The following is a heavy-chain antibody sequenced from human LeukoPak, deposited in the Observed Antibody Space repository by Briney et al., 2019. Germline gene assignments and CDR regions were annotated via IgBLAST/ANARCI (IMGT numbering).Heavy chain of an antibody. Sequence: GGSLRRSCAASGFTFRSYAMRWVRQAPGKGLEWVSAISGSGGSTYYADSVKGRFTISRDNSKNTLYLQMNSLRAEDTAVYYCAKDLGGIVVALGGAFDIWGQGTMVTVSS. J-gene: IGHJ3*02. V-gene: IGHV3-23*01. D-gene: IGHD2-15*01. CDR1: GFTFRSYA. CDR2: ISGSGGST. CDR3: AKDLGGIVVALGGAFDI.